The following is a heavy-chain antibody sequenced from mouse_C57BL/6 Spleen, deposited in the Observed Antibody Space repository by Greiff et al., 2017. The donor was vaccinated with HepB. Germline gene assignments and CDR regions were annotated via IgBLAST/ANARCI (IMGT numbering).Heavy chain of an antibody. V-gene: IGHV1-54*01. CDR1: GYAFTNYL. J-gene: IGHJ4*01. CDR3: ARCPYDYDYAMDY. Sequence: QVQLQQSGAELVRPGTSVKVSCKASGYAFTNYLIEWVKQRPGQGLEWIGVINPGSGGTNYNEKFKGKATLTADKSSSTAYMQLSSLTSEDSAVYFCARCPYDYDYAMDYWGQGTSVTVSS. D-gene: IGHD2-4*01. CDR2: INPGSGGT.